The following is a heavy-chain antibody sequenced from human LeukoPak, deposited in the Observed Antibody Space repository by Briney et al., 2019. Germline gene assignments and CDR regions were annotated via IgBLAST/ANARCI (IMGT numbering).Heavy chain of an antibody. CDR1: GYTFTGYY. V-gene: IGHV1-46*01. J-gene: IGHJ6*03. CDR3: ARAIAAAGPGHYYYYYMDV. D-gene: IGHD6-13*01. CDR2: INPSGGST. Sequence: GSVKVSCKASGYTFTGYYMHWVRQAPGQGLEWMGIINPSGGSTSYAQKFQGRVTMTRDMSTSTVYMELSSLRSEDTAVYYCARAIAAAGPGHYYYYYMDVWGKGTTVTVSS.